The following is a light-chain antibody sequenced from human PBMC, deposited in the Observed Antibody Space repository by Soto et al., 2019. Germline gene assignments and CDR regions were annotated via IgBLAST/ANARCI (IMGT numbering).Light chain of an antibody. CDR3: CSYAGSYSLVV. Sequence: QSALTQPRSVSGSPGQSVTISCTGTSSDVGAYNYVSWYQQHLGKAPKLMIYDVSKRPSGVPDRFSGYKSGNTASLTISGLQAEDEAEYSCCSYAGSYSLVVFGGGTKLTVL. J-gene: IGLJ2*01. CDR2: DVS. V-gene: IGLV2-11*02. CDR1: SSDVGAYNY.